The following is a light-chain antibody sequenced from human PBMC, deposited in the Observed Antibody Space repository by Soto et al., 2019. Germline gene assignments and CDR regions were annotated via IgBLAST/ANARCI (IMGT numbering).Light chain of an antibody. V-gene: IGLV1-40*01. CDR1: SSNIGAGYD. CDR2: GNI. Sequence: QSVLTQPPSVSGAPGQRVTISCTGSSSNIGAGYDVHWYQQRPGTAPKLLIFGNINRPSGVPDRFSGSKSGTSASLAITGLQAEDERDYYCQSYDSTTSARYVFGPGTKVT. J-gene: IGLJ1*01. CDR3: QSYDSTTSARYV.